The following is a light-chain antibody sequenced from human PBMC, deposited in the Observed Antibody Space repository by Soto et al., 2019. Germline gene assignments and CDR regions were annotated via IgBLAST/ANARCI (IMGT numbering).Light chain of an antibody. CDR2: DAY. J-gene: IGKJ5*01. CDR1: QSFRGL. Sequence: EVALKNAPRTIASSPGDRRTSTSRASQSFRGLLAWYQQKPGQAPRLLIYDAYNRATGIPPRFSGSGSGTDFTLTISSLEPEDSAVYYCQERHMWPITSGQG. V-gene: IGKV3-11*01. CDR3: QERHMWPIT.